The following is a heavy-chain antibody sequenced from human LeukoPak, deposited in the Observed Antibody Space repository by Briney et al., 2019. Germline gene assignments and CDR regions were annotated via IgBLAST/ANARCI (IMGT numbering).Heavy chain of an antibody. J-gene: IGHJ6*03. Sequence: SETLSLTCTVSGGSISSGVYYWSWIRQHPGKGLEWIGYIYYSGSTYYNPSLKSRVTISVDTSKNQFSLKLSSVTAADTAVYYCACLGIAARYYYYMDVWGKGTTVTVSS. D-gene: IGHD6-6*01. CDR1: GGSISSGVYY. V-gene: IGHV4-31*03. CDR2: IYYSGST. CDR3: ACLGIAARYYYYMDV.